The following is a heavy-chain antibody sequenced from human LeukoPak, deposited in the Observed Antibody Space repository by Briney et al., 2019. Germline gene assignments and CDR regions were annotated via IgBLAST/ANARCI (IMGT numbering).Heavy chain of an antibody. CDR1: GGSISSGGYY. Sequence: SETLSLTCTVSGGSISSGGYYWSWIRQPPGKGLEWIGYIYHSGSTYYNPSLKSRVTISVDRSKNQFSLKLSSVTAADTAVYYCAREPTTGTDYWGQGTLVTVSS. D-gene: IGHD1-1*01. V-gene: IGHV4-30-2*01. CDR2: IYHSGST. CDR3: AREPTTGTDY. J-gene: IGHJ4*02.